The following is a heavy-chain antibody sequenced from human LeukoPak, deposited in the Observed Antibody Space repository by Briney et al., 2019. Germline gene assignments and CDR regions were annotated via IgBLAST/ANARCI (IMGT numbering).Heavy chain of an antibody. CDR3: ARERIRYFDWLLDY. D-gene: IGHD3-9*01. CDR1: GGSISSYY. J-gene: IGHJ4*02. CDR2: IYTSGST. V-gene: IGHV4-4*07. Sequence: ETLSLTCTVSGGSISSYYWSWIRQPAGKGLEWIGRIYTSGSTNYNPSLKSRVTMSVDTSKNQFSLKLSSVTAADTAVYYCARERIRYFDWLLDYWGQGTLVTVSS.